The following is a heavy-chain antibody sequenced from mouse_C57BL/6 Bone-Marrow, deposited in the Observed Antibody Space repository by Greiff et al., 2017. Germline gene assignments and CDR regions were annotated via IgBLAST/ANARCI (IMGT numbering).Heavy chain of an antibody. D-gene: IGHD1-1*01. CDR3: ASGGYYKRWFAY. CDR2: IYPGGGYT. J-gene: IGHJ3*01. Sequence: VKLQASGAELVRPGTSVKMSCKASGYTFTNYWIGWAKQRPGHGLEWIGDIYPGGGYTNYNEKFKGKATLTADKSSSTAYMQFSSLTSEDSAIYYCASGGYYKRWFAYWGQGTLVTVSA. CDR1: GYTFTNYW. V-gene: IGHV1-63*01.